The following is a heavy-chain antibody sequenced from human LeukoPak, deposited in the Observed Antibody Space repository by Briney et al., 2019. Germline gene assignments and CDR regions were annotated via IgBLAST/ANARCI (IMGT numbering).Heavy chain of an antibody. Sequence: SETLSLTCTVSGGFIGSYYWSWIRQPPGKGLEWIGYIYYSGSTNYNPSLKSRVTISVDTSKNQFSLKLSSVTAADTAVYYCARYSSGWYQEDYYYYGMDVWGQGTTVTVSS. CDR1: GGFIGSYY. D-gene: IGHD6-19*01. V-gene: IGHV4-59*01. J-gene: IGHJ6*02. CDR3: ARYSSGWYQEDYYYYGMDV. CDR2: IYYSGST.